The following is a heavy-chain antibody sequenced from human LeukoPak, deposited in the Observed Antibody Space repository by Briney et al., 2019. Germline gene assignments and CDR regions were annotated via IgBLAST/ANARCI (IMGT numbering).Heavy chain of an antibody. CDR2: ISYDGSNK. CDR1: GFTFSSYA. V-gene: IGHV3-30*04. Sequence: GGSPRLSCAASGFTFSSYAMHWVRQAPGKGLEWVAVISYDGSNKYYADSVKGRFTISRDNSKNTLYLQMNSLRAEDTAVYYCAVGANPGAFDYWGQGTLVTVSS. CDR3: AVGANPGAFDY. J-gene: IGHJ4*02. D-gene: IGHD1-26*01.